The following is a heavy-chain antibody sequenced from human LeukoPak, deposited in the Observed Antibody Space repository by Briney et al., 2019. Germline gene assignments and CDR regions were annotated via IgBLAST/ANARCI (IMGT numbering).Heavy chain of an antibody. V-gene: IGHV4-34*01. D-gene: IGHD5-24*01. CDR1: GGSFSGYY. Sequence: SETLSLTCAVYGGSFSGYYWSWIRQPPGKGLEWIGEINHSGSTNYNPSLKSRVTISVDTSKNQFSLKLSSVTAADTAVYYCARSAVEMATILYAFDIWGQGTMVTVSS. CDR3: ARSAVEMATILYAFDI. J-gene: IGHJ3*02. CDR2: INHSGST.